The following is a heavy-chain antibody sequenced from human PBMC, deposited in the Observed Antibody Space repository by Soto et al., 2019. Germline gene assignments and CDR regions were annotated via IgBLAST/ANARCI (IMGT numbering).Heavy chain of an antibody. V-gene: IGHV3-48*03. D-gene: IGHD2-8*01. J-gene: IGHJ3*02. CDR1: GFTFSSYE. Sequence: FLRLSCAAPGFTFSSYETNWVRQAPGKGLEWVSYISSSGSTIYYADSVKGRFTISRDNAKNSLYLQMNSLRAEDTAVYYCARDPRIDCNNGVCYGFDIWGQGTMVTVSS. CDR3: ARDPRIDCNNGVCYGFDI. CDR2: ISSSGSTI.